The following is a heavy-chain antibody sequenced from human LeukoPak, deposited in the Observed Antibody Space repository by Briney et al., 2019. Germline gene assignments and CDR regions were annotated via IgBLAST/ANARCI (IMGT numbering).Heavy chain of an antibody. D-gene: IGHD6-13*01. CDR3: ARASSSWYVQDY. CDR1: GFTFSSYA. CDR2: ISYDGSNK. Sequence: GGSLRLSCAASGFTFSSYAMHWVRQAPGKGLEWVAVISYDGSNKYYADSVKGRFTISRDNSKNTLYLQMNSLRAEDTAVYYCARASSSWYVQDYWGQGTLVTVSS. J-gene: IGHJ4*02. V-gene: IGHV3-30-3*01.